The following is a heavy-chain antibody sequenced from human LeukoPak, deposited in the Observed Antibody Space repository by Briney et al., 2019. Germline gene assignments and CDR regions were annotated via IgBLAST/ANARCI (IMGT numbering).Heavy chain of an antibody. D-gene: IGHD3-10*01. J-gene: IGHJ5*02. CDR1: GYTFTSYY. CDR3: AKDSEGSGSYSTPGFDP. Sequence: ASVKVSCKASGYTFTSYYMHWVRQAPGHGLEWMGIINPSGGSTSYAQKFQGRVTMTRDTSTSTVYMELSSLRSEDTAVYYCAKDSEGSGSYSTPGFDPWGQGTLVTVSS. CDR2: INPSGGST. V-gene: IGHV1-46*01.